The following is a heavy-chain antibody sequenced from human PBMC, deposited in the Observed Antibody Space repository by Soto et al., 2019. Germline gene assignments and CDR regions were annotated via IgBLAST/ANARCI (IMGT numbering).Heavy chain of an antibody. J-gene: IGHJ4*02. CDR1: GGTFSSYA. V-gene: IGHV1-69*13. CDR2: IIPIFGTA. CDR3: ARLSVAGTPFDY. D-gene: IGHD6-19*01. Sequence: SVKVSCKASGGTFSSYAISWVRQAPGQGLEWMGGIIPIFGTANYAQKFQGRVTITADESTSTAYMELSSLRSDDTAVYYCARLSVAGTPFDYWGQGTLVTVSS.